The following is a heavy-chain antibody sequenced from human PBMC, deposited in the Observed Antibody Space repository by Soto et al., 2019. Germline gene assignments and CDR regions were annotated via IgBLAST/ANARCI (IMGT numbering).Heavy chain of an antibody. CDR1: GYTFTNYD. CDR2: MNPNSGNT. CDR3: ARPSRGWSYYFDY. V-gene: IGHV1-8*01. J-gene: IGHJ4*02. Sequence: GASVKVSCKASGYTFTNYDINWVRQATGQGLEWMGGMNPNSGNTVYAQKFQGRVTMTRNTSTSTAYMELSSLRSEDTAVYFCARPSRGWSYYFDYWGQGAPVTVSS. D-gene: IGHD6-19*01.